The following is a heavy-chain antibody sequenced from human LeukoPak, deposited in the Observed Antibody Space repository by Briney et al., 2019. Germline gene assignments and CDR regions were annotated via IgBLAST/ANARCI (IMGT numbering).Heavy chain of an antibody. CDR2: ISYDGSNK. CDR3: AREGVADPAHDY. CDR1: GFTFSSYA. V-gene: IGHV3-30-3*01. D-gene: IGHD6-19*01. Sequence: GGSLRLSCAASGFTFSSYAMHWVRQAPGKGLEWVAVISYDGSNKYYADSVKGRFTISRDNSKNTLYLQMNSLRAEDTAVYYCAREGVADPAHDYWGQGTLVTVSS. J-gene: IGHJ4*02.